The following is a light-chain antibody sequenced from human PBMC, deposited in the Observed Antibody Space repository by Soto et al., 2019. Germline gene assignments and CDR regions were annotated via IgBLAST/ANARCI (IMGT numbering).Light chain of an antibody. CDR2: DAS. V-gene: IGKV3-11*01. Sequence: EIALTQSPATLSLSPGERATLSCRANRTGFNFLIWYQQKPGQAPRLLIYDASNRATDIPARFSGTGSGADFRLTISSLEAEDFALDFCQQRAIWPYTFGPGTKLEIK. CDR3: QQRAIWPYT. J-gene: IGKJ2*01. CDR1: RTGFNF.